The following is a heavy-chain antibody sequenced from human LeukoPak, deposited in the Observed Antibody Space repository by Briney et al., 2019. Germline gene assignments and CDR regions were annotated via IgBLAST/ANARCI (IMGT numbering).Heavy chain of an antibody. D-gene: IGHD2-2*01. CDR3: ARAGVVPAARGDY. V-gene: IGHV4-34*01. Sequence: PSETLSLTCAVYGGSFSGYYWSWIRQPPGKGLEWIGEINHSGSTNYNPSLKSRVTISVDTSKNQFSLKLSSVTAADTAVYYCARAGVVPAARGDYWGQGTLVTVSS. CDR2: INHSGST. J-gene: IGHJ4*02. CDR1: GGSFSGYY.